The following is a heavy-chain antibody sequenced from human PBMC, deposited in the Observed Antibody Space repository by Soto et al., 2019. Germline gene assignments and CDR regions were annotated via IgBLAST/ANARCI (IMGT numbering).Heavy chain of an antibody. D-gene: IGHD6-19*01. Sequence: EVQMVESGGGLVQPGGSLRLSCEVSGFSFSAYTMYWFRHTPGLGLEWLAFITQTSGDTYYADSVKGRFTISRDNSKSSLYLEMSDLRAEDTAVYYCARDLGWAFDYWGRGTLVTVSS. CDR3: ARDLGWAFDY. J-gene: IGHJ4*02. V-gene: IGHV3-48*01. CDR2: ITQTSGDT. CDR1: GFSFSAYT.